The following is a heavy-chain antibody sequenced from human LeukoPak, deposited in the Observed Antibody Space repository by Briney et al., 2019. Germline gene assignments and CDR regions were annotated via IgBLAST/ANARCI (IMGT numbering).Heavy chain of an antibody. CDR3: ARGQYQLLFPYYYYYGMDV. V-gene: IGHV3-30-3*01. Sequence: GGSLRLSCAASGFTFSSYAMHWVRQAPGKGLEWVAVVSYDGSNKYYADSVKGRFTISRDNSKNTLYLQTNSLRAEDTAVYYCARGQYQLLFPYYYYYGMDVWGQGTTVTVSS. CDR2: VSYDGSNK. J-gene: IGHJ6*02. D-gene: IGHD2-2*01. CDR1: GFTFSSYA.